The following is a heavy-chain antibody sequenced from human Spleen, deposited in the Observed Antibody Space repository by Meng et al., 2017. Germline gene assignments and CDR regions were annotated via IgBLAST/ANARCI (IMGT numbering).Heavy chain of an antibody. CDR2: IYTSGST. J-gene: IGHJ6*02. CDR3: ARGAVVTLIFYHAMDV. D-gene: IGHD2-21*02. Sequence: GSLRLSCTVSGGSISSYYWSWIRQPAGKGLEWIGRIYTSGSTNYNPSLKSRVTISADTSKNHFSLKLSSVTAADTAVYYCARGAVVTLIFYHAMDVWGQGTTVTVSS. CDR1: GGSISSYY. V-gene: IGHV4-4*07.